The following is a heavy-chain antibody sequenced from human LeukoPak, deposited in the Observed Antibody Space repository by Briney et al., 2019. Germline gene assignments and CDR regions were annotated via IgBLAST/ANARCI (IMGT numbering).Heavy chain of an antibody. Sequence: SQTLSLTCAISGDSVSSNSAAWNWITQSPSRGLEWLGRTYYRSKWYNDYAVSVKSRITINPDTSKNQFSLQLNSVTPEDTAVYYCARAWWQQLAPLDYWGQGTLVTASS. CDR1: GDSVSSNSAA. V-gene: IGHV6-1*01. CDR2: TYYRSKWYN. CDR3: ARAWWQQLAPLDY. J-gene: IGHJ4*02. D-gene: IGHD6-13*01.